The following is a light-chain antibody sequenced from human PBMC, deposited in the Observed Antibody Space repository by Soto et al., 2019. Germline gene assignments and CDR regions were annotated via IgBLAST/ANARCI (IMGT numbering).Light chain of an antibody. V-gene: IGLV1-40*01. Sequence: QSVLTQPPSVSGAPGHRVTYSCTGSSSNIGAGYDVHWYQQLPGTAPKLLIYGNSNRPSGVPDRFSGSKSGTSASLAITGLRAEDEADYYCQSYDSSLSGWVFGGETKLTVL. CDR1: SSNIGAGYD. J-gene: IGLJ3*02. CDR3: QSYDSSLSGWV. CDR2: GNS.